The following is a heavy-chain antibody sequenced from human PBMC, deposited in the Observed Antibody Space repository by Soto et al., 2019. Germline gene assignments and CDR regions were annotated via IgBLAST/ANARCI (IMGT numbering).Heavy chain of an antibody. Sequence: QVQLVQSGAEVKKPGASVKVSCKASGYTFTNYAIHWVRQAPGQRLEWMGWINAGNGNTKYAQKFQGRVTINRDTSASTAYMELRSLSSEDTSVYYCARIETGRLLTRPNWFDPWGQGPIVTVSP. CDR1: GYTFTNYA. CDR2: INAGNGNT. V-gene: IGHV1-3*01. J-gene: IGHJ5*02. CDR3: ARIETGRLLTRPNWFDP. D-gene: IGHD6-6*01.